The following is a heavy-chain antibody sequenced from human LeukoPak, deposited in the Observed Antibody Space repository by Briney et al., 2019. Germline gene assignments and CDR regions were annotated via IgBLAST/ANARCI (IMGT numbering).Heavy chain of an antibody. V-gene: IGHV4-61*01. D-gene: IGHD3-10*01. CDR2: IYYSGNT. Sequence: SQTLSLTCTVSGGSISSGSYYWSWIRQPPGKGLEWIGYIYYSGNTNYNPSLKSRVSISVDKSKNQFSLKLSSVTAADTAVYYCARNLWFGESSDAFYIWGQGTMVTVSS. CDR3: ARNLWFGESSDAFYI. CDR1: GGSISSGSYY. J-gene: IGHJ3*02.